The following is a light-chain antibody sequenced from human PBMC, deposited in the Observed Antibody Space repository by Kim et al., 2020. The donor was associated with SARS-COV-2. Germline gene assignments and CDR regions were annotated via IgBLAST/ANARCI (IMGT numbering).Light chain of an antibody. J-gene: IGLJ1*01. CDR3: CSYAGSYTYV. V-gene: IGLV2-11*01. CDR2: DVS. CDR1: SSDVGGYTY. Sequence: GQSDTIPCTGTSSDVGGYTYVSWYQQHPGKAPKLMIYDVSKRPSGVPDRFSGSKSGNTASLTISGLQAEDEADYYCCSYAGSYTYVFGTGTKVTVL.